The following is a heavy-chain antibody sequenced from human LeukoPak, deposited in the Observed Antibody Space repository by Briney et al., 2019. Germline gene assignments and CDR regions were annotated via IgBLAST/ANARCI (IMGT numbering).Heavy chain of an antibody. Sequence: SVKVSCKASGGTFSSYAISWVRQAPGQGLEWMGGIIPIFGTANYAQKFQGRVTITADESTSTAYMELSNLRSEDTAVYYCARAPPYYYDSSGQFDYWGQGTLVTVSS. CDR3: ARAPPYYYDSSGQFDY. V-gene: IGHV1-69*13. D-gene: IGHD3-22*01. CDR2: IIPIFGTA. CDR1: GGTFSSYA. J-gene: IGHJ4*02.